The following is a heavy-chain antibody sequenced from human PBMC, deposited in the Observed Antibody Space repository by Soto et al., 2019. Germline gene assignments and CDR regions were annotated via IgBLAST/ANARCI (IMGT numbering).Heavy chain of an antibody. V-gene: IGHV4-34*01. CDR1: GGSFSGYY. CDR3: ARGLDDYGDYVAY. J-gene: IGHJ4*02. D-gene: IGHD4-17*01. Sequence: QVQLQQWGAGLLKPSETLSLTCAVYGGSFSGYYWSWIRQPPGKGLEWIGEINHSGSTNYNPSLKSRVTISVDTSKNQFSLKLSSVTDADTAVYYCARGLDDYGDYVAYWGQGTLVTVSS. CDR2: INHSGST.